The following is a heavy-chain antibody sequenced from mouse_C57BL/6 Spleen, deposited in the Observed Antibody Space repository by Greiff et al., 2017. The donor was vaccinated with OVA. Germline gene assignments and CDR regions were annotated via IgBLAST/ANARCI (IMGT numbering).Heavy chain of an antibody. V-gene: IGHV1-15*01. Sequence: VQLQQSGAELVRPGASVTLSCKASGYTFTDYEMHWVKQTPVHGLEWIRAIDPETGGTAYNQKFKGKAILTADKSSSTAYMELRSLTSEDSAVYYCTVAPNYFDYWGQGTTLTVSS. D-gene: IGHD5-1*01. CDR3: TVAPNYFDY. J-gene: IGHJ2*01. CDR2: IDPETGGT. CDR1: GYTFTDYE.